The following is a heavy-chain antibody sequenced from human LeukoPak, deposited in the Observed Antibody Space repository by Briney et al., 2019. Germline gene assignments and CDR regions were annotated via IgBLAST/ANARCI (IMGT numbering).Heavy chain of an antibody. CDR2: INSDGSST. Sequence: GGSLRLSCAASGFTFSSYWMHWVRQAPGKGLVWVSRINSDGSSTSYADSVKGRFTISRDNAKNTLYLQMNSLRAEDTAVYYCARDKSRRNYYYYIDVWGKGTTVTVSS. V-gene: IGHV3-74*01. CDR3: ARDKSRRNYYYYIDV. CDR1: GFTFSSYW. J-gene: IGHJ6*03.